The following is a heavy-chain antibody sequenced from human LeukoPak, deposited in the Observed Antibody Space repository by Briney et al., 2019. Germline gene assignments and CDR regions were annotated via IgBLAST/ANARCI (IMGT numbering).Heavy chain of an antibody. V-gene: IGHV1-2*02. Sequence: ASVKVSCKASGYTFTGYYMHWVRQAPGQGLEWMGWINPNSGGTNYAQKFQGRVTMTRDTSTSTVYMELSSLRSEDTAVYYCARDGDRTTVGMDYWGQGTLVTVSS. CDR2: INPNSGGT. D-gene: IGHD4-11*01. CDR1: GYTFTGYY. J-gene: IGHJ4*02. CDR3: ARDGDRTTVGMDY.